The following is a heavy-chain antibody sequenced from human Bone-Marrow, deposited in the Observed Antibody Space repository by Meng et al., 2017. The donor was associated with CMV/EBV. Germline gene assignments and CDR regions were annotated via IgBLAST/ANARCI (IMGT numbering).Heavy chain of an antibody. CDR1: GGSISSSNYF. J-gene: IGHJ5*02. Sequence: SETLSLTCTVSGGSISSSNYFWGWIRQPPGKGLEWIGSIYYSGSTYYNPSLKSRVTISVDTSKNQFSLKLSSVTAADTAVYYCARRVRSSNWFDPWGQGTLVTVSS. D-gene: IGHD2-21*01. CDR3: ARRVRSSNWFDP. CDR2: IYYSGST. V-gene: IGHV4-39*01.